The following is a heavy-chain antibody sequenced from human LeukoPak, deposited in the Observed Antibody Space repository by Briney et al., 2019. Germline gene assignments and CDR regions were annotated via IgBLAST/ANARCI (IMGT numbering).Heavy chain of an antibody. CDR1: RFTFSSYW. D-gene: IGHD3-22*01. CDR2: IKQDGSQK. CDR3: ARDRGYYDSSGYSWLYYFDY. Sequence: GGSLRLSCTASRFTFSSYWMNWVRQAPGKGLEWVANIKQDGSQKCYEDSVKGRFTISRDNSKNTLYLQMNSLRAEDTAVYYCARDRGYYDSSGYSWLYYFDYWGQGTLVTVSS. V-gene: IGHV3-7*01. J-gene: IGHJ4*02.